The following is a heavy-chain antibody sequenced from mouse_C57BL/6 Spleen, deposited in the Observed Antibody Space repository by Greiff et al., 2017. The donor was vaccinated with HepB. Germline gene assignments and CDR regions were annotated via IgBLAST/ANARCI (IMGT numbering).Heavy chain of an antibody. CDR1: GYTFTEYT. J-gene: IGHJ3*01. CDR3: ARHEDRRVYDYYRAWFAY. CDR2: FYPGSGSI. Sequence: QVQLQQSGAELVKPGASVKLSCKASGYTFTEYTIHWVKQRSGQGLEWIGWFYPGSGSIKYNEKFKDKATLTADKSSSTVYMELSRLTSEASEVYFCARHEDRRVYDYYRAWFAYWGQGTLVTVSA. V-gene: IGHV1-62-2*01. D-gene: IGHD2-4*01.